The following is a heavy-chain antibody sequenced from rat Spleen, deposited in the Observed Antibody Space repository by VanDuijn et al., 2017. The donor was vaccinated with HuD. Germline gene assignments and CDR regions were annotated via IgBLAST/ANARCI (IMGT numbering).Heavy chain of an antibody. Sequence: EVQLVESGGGLVQPGRSLKLSCGASGFTFSDYGKHWIRQAPTKGLEWVATISYDGSSTYYRDSVKGRFTISRDNAKSTLYLQMDSLRSEDTATYYCARPYYYISSWFVYWGQGTLVTVSS. CDR1: GFTFSDYG. CDR3: ARPYYYISSWFVY. D-gene: IGHD1-2*01. CDR2: ISYDGSST. J-gene: IGHJ3*01. V-gene: IGHV5-29*01.